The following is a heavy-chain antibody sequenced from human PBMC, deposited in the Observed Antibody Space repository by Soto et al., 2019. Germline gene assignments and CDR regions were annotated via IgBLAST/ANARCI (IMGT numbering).Heavy chain of an antibody. V-gene: IGHV3-74*01. CDR1: GFTFSTYW. CDR3: ARELKPNYDCWGAYRGGFDS. Sequence: EVQLVESGGGLVQPGGSLRLSCTASGFTFSTYWMHWVRQAPGKGLVWVSGINSDGSDTWYADSVKGRFTLARDNAKNPLELQSNTQRAEDTAVDYCARELKPNYDCWGAYRGGFDSWGQGTLVTVSS. J-gene: IGHJ4*02. CDR2: INSDGSDT. D-gene: IGHD3-3*01.